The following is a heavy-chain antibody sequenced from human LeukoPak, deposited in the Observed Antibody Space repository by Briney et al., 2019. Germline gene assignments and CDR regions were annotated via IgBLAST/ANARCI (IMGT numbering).Heavy chain of an antibody. V-gene: IGHV4-59*01. CDR3: ARAYGTMVRGVIIPFDY. CDR2: IYYSGST. Sequence: SETLSLTCTVSGGSISSYYWSWIRQPPGKGLGWIGYIYYSGSTNYNPSLKSRVTISVDTSKNQFSLKLSSVTAADTAVYYCARAYGTMVRGVIIPFDYWGQGTLVTVSS. CDR1: GGSISSYY. D-gene: IGHD3-10*01. J-gene: IGHJ4*02.